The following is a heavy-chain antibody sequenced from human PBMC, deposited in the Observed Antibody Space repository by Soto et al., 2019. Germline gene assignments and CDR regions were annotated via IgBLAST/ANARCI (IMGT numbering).Heavy chain of an antibody. Sequence: LRLSCAVSGFIFSDYAMSWVRQAPGKGLEWVSALSGSGSSTYYADSVKGRFTISRDNLKNTVSLQMNNLTAEDTAVYYCAKGGVTRSYYYAMDVWGQGTTVTVSS. CDR2: LSGSGSST. J-gene: IGHJ6*02. V-gene: IGHV3-23*01. CDR1: GFIFSDYA. CDR3: AKGGVTRSYYYAMDV.